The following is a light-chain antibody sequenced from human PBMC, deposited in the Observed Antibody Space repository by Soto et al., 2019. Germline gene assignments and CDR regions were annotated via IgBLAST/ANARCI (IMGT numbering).Light chain of an antibody. J-gene: IGKJ5*01. CDR2: GAS. CDR1: HSISSSY. V-gene: IGKV3D-7*01. Sequence: EVVLTQSPATLSLSPGEGATLSCRASHSISSSYLSWYQQKPGQAPRLLIYGASTRATGIPARFSGSGRGSGTDFTLTISSLQPEDFAVYYCLQDYNLPITFGQGTRLEIK. CDR3: LQDYNLPIT.